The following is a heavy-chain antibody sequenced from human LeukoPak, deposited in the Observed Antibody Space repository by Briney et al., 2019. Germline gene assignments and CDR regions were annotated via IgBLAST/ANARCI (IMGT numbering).Heavy chain of an antibody. V-gene: IGHV3-23*01. J-gene: IGHJ6*04. CDR1: GFTSRSYA. CDR2: ISGSGGST. CDR3: AKVGEVGTSIGSDRYYYYGMDV. Sequence: GGSLRVSCAASGFTSRSYAMSWVRQAPGEGLEWVSAISGSGGSTCYADSVKGRFTISRDNAKNTLYLQMNSLRAEDTAVYYCAKVGEVGTSIGSDRYYYYGMDVWGKGTTVTVSS. D-gene: IGHD2-21*02.